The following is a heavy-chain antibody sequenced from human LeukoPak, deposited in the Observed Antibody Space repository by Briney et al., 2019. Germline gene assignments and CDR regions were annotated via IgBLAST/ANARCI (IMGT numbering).Heavy chain of an antibody. J-gene: IGHJ6*03. D-gene: IGHD6-13*01. Sequence: GGSLRLSCAASGFTFSSYGMHWVRQAPGKGLKWVAVIWCDGSNKYYADSVKGRFTISRDNSKNTLYLQMNSLRVEDTAVYYCAKDSSLSMDVWGKGTTVTVSS. V-gene: IGHV3-33*06. CDR3: AKDSSLSMDV. CDR1: GFTFSSYG. CDR2: IWCDGSNK.